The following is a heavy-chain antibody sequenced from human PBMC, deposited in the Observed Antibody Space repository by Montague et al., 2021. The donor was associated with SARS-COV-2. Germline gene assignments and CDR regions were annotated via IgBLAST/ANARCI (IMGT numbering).Heavy chain of an antibody. CDR1: GGSISSYY. CDR3: ARVPVFLWFGGRGYCFDP. CDR2: VYYNGST. Sequence: SETLSLTCTVSGGSISSYYWSWIRQPPGKGLEWVGYVYYNGSTNYNPSLKSRVPISVDTSKTQFSLKLSSVTAADTAVYECARVPVFLWFGGRGYCFDPWGQGTMVTVSS. D-gene: IGHD3-10*01. V-gene: IGHV4-59*12. J-gene: IGHJ5*02.